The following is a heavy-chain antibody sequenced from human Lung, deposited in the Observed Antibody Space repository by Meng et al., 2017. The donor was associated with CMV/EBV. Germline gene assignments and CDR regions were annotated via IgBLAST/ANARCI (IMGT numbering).Heavy chain of an antibody. CDR2: ISSNSRYI. CDR3: ARVYCSRGSCSFDY. CDR1: GFTFSSYS. Sequence: SCAVSGFTFSSYSVNWVRQAPGKGLEWVSSISSNSRYIFYADSAKGRFTISRDNAKNALHLQMNSLRDEDTAVYYCARVYCSRGSCSFDYWGQGTXVTGAS. V-gene: IGHV3-21*01. J-gene: IGHJ4*02. D-gene: IGHD2-15*01.